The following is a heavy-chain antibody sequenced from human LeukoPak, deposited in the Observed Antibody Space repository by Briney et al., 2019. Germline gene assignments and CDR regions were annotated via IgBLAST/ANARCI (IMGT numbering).Heavy chain of an antibody. CDR2: INPSGGST. D-gene: IGHD6-19*01. V-gene: IGHV1-46*01. J-gene: IGHJ4*02. CDR3: ARQGIAVAGTIYFDY. Sequence: GASVKVSCKASGYTFTSYYMHWVRQAPGQGLEWMGIINPSGGSTSYAQKFQGRVTMTRDMSTSTVYMELSSLRSEDTAVYYCARQGIAVAGTIYFDYWGQGTLVTVSS. CDR1: GYTFTSYY.